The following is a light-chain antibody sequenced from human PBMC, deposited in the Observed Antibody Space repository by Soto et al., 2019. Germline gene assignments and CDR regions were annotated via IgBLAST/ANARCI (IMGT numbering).Light chain of an antibody. V-gene: IGKV3-20*01. CDR3: QQYGSSLTWT. J-gene: IGKJ1*01. Sequence: EIVLTQSPGTLSLSPGERATLSCRASQSVSSNYLAWYQQKPGQAPRLLIYDASSRATGIPDRFSGSGSGTDFTLTISRLDPEDFAVYYCQQYGSSLTWTFGQGTKVDIK. CDR2: DAS. CDR1: QSVSSNY.